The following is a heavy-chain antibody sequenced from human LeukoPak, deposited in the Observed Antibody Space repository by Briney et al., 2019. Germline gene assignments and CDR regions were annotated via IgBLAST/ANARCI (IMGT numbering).Heavy chain of an antibody. CDR2: IYYSRST. Sequence: SETLSLTCTVSGGSISSYYWIWLRQPPGKGLEWIGNIYYSRSTNYNPSLKSRVTISVDTSRNHFSLKMSPMTAADTADYYWGSGRGYYDSSGYYSDAFDNWGQGTMVTVSS. CDR1: GGSISSYY. CDR3: GSGRGYYDSSGYYSDAFDN. J-gene: IGHJ3*02. D-gene: IGHD3-22*01. V-gene: IGHV4-59*08.